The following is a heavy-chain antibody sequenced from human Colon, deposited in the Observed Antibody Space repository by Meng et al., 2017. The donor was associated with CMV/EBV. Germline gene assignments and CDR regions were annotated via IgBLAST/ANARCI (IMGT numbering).Heavy chain of an antibody. CDR2: INPKSGGK. CDR3: ARGRIGVTGPSPGPDY. J-gene: IGHJ4*02. V-gene: IGHV1-2*02. Sequence: YTFTAYYIHWVRQAPGQGLEWVGWINPKSGGKNFAQKFQGRVAMTTDTSISTAYLEVTSLTSDDTAVYYCARGRIGVTGPSPGPDYWGQGALVTVSS. D-gene: IGHD6-19*01. CDR1: YTFTAYY.